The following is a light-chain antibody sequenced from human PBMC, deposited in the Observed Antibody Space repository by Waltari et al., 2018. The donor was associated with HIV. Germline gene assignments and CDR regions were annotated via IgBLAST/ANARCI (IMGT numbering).Light chain of an antibody. Sequence: QSVLTQPPSASGTPGQRVTISCSGSRPNIGSNYVYWYQQLPGTAPKLLIYRNNQRPSGVPDRFSGSKSGTSASLAISGLRSEDEADYYCAAWDDSLSGPGVFGGGTKLTVL. V-gene: IGLV1-47*01. CDR2: RNN. CDR1: RPNIGSNY. CDR3: AAWDDSLSGPGV. J-gene: IGLJ3*02.